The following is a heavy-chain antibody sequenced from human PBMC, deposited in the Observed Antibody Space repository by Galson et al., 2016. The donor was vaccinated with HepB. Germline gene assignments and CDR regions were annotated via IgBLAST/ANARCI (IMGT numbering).Heavy chain of an antibody. V-gene: IGHV3-9*01. CDR1: GFTFTDYA. CDR2: IWWNSGHT. CDR3: AKVRTTLLDDQRKGWDSFDF. J-gene: IGHJ3*01. Sequence: SLRLSCAASGFTFTDYAMHWVRQAPGKGLEWVSGIWWNSGHTGYAASVRGRFTISRDNTKSSLSLQMNSLRPEDTALYYCAKVRTTLLDDQRKGWDSFDFWGQGTVVTVSS. D-gene: IGHD1-7*01.